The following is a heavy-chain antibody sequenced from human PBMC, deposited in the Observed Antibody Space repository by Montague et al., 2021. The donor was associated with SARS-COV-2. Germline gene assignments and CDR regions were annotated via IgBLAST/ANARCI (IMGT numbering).Heavy chain of an antibody. CDR2: INHSGST. V-gene: IGHV4-34*01. Sequence: SETLSLTCAVYGGSFSGYYWNWIRQPPGKGLEWIGEINHSGSTNYNPSLKSRVTMSVDTSKNQFSLKLSSVTAADTAVYYCARGARQGYGFRLGSFDSWGQGTRVIVSS. CDR1: GGSFSGYY. D-gene: IGHD3-10*01. J-gene: IGHJ4*02. CDR3: ARGARQGYGFRLGSFDS.